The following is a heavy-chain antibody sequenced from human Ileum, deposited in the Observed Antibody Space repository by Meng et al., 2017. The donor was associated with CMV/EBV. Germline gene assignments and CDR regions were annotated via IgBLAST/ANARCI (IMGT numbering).Heavy chain of an antibody. CDR1: GYTYTNYG. CDR2: VSAYDGDT. J-gene: IGHJ1*01. Sequence: QVQLVQSGAEVKKPGDSGKVSCKASGYTYTNYGISWARQAPGQGLEWIGWVSAYDGDTNYAQKVKGRVTMTTDTSTTTAYMELRSLRSDDTAIYYCARVTNPEYFEHWGQGTLVTVSS. V-gene: IGHV1-18*04. CDR3: ARVTNPEYFEH.